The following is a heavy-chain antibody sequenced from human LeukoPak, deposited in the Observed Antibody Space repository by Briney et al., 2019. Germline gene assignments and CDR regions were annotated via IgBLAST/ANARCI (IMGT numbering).Heavy chain of an antibody. CDR3: ARVPLPPDYHYYGMDV. Sequence: PSETLSLTCTVSGGSISSGGYYWSWIRQHPGKGLQWIGYIYYSGGTYYNPSLKSRVTISVDTSKNQFSLKLSSVTAADTAVYYCARVPLPPDYHYYGMDVWGQGTTVTVSS. V-gene: IGHV4-31*03. D-gene: IGHD5-12*01. J-gene: IGHJ6*02. CDR2: IYYSGGT. CDR1: GGSISSGGYY.